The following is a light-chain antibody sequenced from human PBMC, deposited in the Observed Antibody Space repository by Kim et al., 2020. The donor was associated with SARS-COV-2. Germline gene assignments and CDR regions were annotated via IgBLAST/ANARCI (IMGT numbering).Light chain of an antibody. CDR1: KLGDKY. CDR2: QDR. CDR3: QAWDSSTYV. Sequence: VSPGQTDSITCSGDKLGDKYACWYQQKPGQSPVVVIYQDRKRPSGIPERFSGSNSGNTATLTISGTQAMDEADYYCQAWDSSTYVFGTGTKVTVL. J-gene: IGLJ1*01. V-gene: IGLV3-1*01.